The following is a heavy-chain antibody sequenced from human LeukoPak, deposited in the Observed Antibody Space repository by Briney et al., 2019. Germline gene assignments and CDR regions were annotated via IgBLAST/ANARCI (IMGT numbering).Heavy chain of an antibody. CDR3: ARERVNSRGWFDP. D-gene: IGHD6-13*01. CDR2: ISYDGSNK. J-gene: IGHJ5*02. Sequence: GRSLRLSCAASGFTFSSYGMHWVRQAPGKGLEWVAVISYDGSNKYYADSVKGRFTISRDNSKNTLYLQMNSLRSDDTAVYYCARERVNSRGWFDPWGQGTLVTVSS. CDR1: GFTFSSYG. V-gene: IGHV3-30*03.